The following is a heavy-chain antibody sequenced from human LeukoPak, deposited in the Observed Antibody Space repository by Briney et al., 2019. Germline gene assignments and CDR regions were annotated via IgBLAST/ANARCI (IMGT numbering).Heavy chain of an antibody. J-gene: IGHJ6*03. CDR2: IIPISGTA. CDR1: GGTFGSYA. D-gene: IGHD6-6*01. Sequence: SVKVSCKASGGTFGSYAISWVRQAPGQGLEWMGGIIPISGTANYAQKFQGRVTITTDESTSTAYMELSSLRSEDTAVYYCARDTPIAARSHYYMDVWGKGTTVTVSS. V-gene: IGHV1-69*05. CDR3: ARDTPIAARSHYYMDV.